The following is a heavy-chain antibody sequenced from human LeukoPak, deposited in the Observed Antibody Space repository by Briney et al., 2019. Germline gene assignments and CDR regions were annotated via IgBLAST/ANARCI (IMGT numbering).Heavy chain of an antibody. V-gene: IGHV3-21*01. J-gene: IGHJ4*02. CDR2: ISSSSSYI. Sequence: GGSLRLSCAASGFTFSSYSMNWVRQAPGKGLEWLSSISSSSSYIYYADSVKGRFTISRDNAKNSLYLQMNSLRAEDTAVYYCARVTTMVRGVIIGFDYWGQGTLVTVSS. CDR3: ARVTTMVRGVIIGFDY. CDR1: GFTFSSYS. D-gene: IGHD3-10*01.